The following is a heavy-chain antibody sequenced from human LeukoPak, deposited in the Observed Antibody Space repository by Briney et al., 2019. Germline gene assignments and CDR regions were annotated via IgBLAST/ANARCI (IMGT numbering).Heavy chain of an antibody. CDR1: GGSFSGYY. CDR3: GRNDYGANSY. Sequence: SETLSLTCAVYGGSFSGYYWSWIRQPPGKGLEWIGEINHFGRTNYNPSLKSRVTISLDTSKKQFSLKLNSVTAADTAVYYCGRNDYGANSYWGQGTLVTVSS. J-gene: IGHJ4*02. V-gene: IGHV4-34*01. D-gene: IGHD4-23*01. CDR2: INHFGRT.